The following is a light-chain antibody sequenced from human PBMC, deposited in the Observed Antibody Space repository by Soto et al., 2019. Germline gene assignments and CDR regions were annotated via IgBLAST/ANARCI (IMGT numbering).Light chain of an antibody. J-gene: IGKJ4*01. CDR3: QQRSNWPPDT. Sequence: EIVSTQSPATLSLSPGERATLSCRASQSVSSYLAWYQQKPGQAPRLLIYDASNRATGIPARFSGSGSGTDFTLTICSLEPEDFAVYYCQQRSNWPPDTFGGGTKVEIK. V-gene: IGKV3-11*01. CDR1: QSVSSY. CDR2: DAS.